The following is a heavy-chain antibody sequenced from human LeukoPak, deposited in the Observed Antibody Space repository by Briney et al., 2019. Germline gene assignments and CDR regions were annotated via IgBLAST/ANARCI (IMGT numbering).Heavy chain of an antibody. Sequence: GGSLRLSCAASGFTFSSYGMHWVRQAPGKGLEWVAVIWYDRSNKYYADSVKGRFTISRDNSKNTLYLQMNSLRAEDTAVYYCARDREDCSGGSCYANHDAFDIWGQGTMVTVSS. V-gene: IGHV3-33*01. CDR2: IWYDRSNK. J-gene: IGHJ3*02. D-gene: IGHD2-15*01. CDR3: ARDREDCSGGSCYANHDAFDI. CDR1: GFTFSSYG.